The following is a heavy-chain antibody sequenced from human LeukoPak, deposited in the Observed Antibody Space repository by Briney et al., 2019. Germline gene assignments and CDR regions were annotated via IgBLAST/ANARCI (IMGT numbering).Heavy chain of an antibody. CDR1: RYTLTRYY. CDR2: INPNSGGT. D-gene: IGHD3-10*01. CDR3: ARAPYGSGSYYYYFDY. V-gene: IGHV1-2*02. J-gene: IGHJ4*02. Sequence: SVKVSCKSSRYTLTRYYMHWVRQPPGQGREWMGLINPNSGGTNYAQKFQGRVTMTRDTYISTAYMELSRLRSDDTAVYYCARAPYGSGSYYYYFDYWGQGTLVTVSS.